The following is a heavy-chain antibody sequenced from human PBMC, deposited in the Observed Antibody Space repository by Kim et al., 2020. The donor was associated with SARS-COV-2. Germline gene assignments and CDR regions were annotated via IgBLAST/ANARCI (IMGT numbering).Heavy chain of an antibody. CDR3: LAEIGSRSFDH. V-gene: IGHV3-30*04. CDR1: GFTFSAHA. D-gene: IGHD3-10*01. J-gene: IGHJ4*02. Sequence: GGSLRLSCAASGFTFSAHALHWVRQAPGKGLEWVAHIAYDGSHISYPDSVKGRFIISRDNTKSTLYLHMNSLRPEDTAVYYCLAEIGSRSFDHWGQGTLFTVSS. CDR2: IAYDGSHI.